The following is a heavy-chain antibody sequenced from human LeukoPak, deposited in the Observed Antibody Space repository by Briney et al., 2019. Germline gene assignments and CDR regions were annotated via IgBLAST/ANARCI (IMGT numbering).Heavy chain of an antibody. D-gene: IGHD5-18*01. CDR3: ASRKDTPHLPDY. CDR2: ISYDGSNK. V-gene: IGHV3-30-3*01. CDR1: GFTFSSYA. J-gene: IGHJ4*02. Sequence: GESLRLSCVASGFTFSSYAMHWVRQAPGKGLEWVAVISYDGSNKYYEDSVEGRFTISRDNSKNTLYQQINSMRAEDTAVYYCASRKDTPHLPDYWGQGTLVTVSS.